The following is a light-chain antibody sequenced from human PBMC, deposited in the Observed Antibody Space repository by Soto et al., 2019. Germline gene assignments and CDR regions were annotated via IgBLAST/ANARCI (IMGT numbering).Light chain of an antibody. J-gene: IGLJ2*01. V-gene: IGLV2-8*01. CDR2: DVS. CDR1: SSDVGNYNY. CDR3: SSYAGNNDFVL. Sequence: QSVLTQPPSASESPGQSVAISCTGTSSDVGNYNYVSWFQQHPGKTPKLIIYDVSKRPSGVPDRFSGSKSGNTASLTVSVLQADDEADYYCSSYAGNNDFVLFGGGTKVTVL.